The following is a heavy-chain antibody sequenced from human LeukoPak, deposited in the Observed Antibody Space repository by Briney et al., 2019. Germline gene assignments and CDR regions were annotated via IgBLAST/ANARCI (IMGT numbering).Heavy chain of an antibody. Sequence: GGSLRLSCAASGFTFSSYAMSWVRQAPGKGLEWVSAISGSGGSTYYADSVKGRFTISRDNSKNTLYLQMNSLRAEDTAVYYCAKHQGHYYYYGMDVWGQGTTVTVSS. CDR1: GFTFSSYA. CDR3: AKHQGHYYYYGMDV. CDR2: ISGSGGST. J-gene: IGHJ6*02. V-gene: IGHV3-23*01. D-gene: IGHD2-2*01.